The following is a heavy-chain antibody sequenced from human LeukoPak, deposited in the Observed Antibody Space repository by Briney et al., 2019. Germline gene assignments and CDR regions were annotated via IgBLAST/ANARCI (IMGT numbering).Heavy chain of an antibody. CDR1: GYTFTSYD. V-gene: IGHV1-8*01. Sequence: GASVKVSCKASGYTFTSYDINWVRQATGQGLEWMGWMNPNSGNTGYAQKFQGRVTMTRNTSISTAYMELSSLRSEDTAVYYCARGKSSGWHGAFNFDYWGQGTLVTVSS. J-gene: IGHJ4*02. CDR2: MNPNSGNT. D-gene: IGHD6-19*01. CDR3: ARGKSSGWHGAFNFDY.